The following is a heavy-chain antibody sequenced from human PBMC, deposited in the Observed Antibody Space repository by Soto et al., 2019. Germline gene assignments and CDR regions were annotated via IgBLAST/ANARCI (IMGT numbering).Heavy chain of an antibody. CDR2: ITSSSGSI. V-gene: IGHV3-21*01. CDR1: GFTFSRYS. CDR3: ARDYYYDSSGYSPLDY. J-gene: IGHJ4*02. Sequence: LGGSLRLSCAASGFTFSRYSINWVRQAPGKGLEWVSSITSSSGSIYYAASVKGRFTISRDNAKNSLYLQMNSLRAEDTAVYFCARDYYYDSSGYSPLDYWGQGTVVTVSS. D-gene: IGHD3-22*01.